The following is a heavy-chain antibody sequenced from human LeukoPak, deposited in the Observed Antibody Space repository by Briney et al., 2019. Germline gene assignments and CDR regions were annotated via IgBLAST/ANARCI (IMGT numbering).Heavy chain of an antibody. CDR1: GGSFSGYY. CDR3: ARPLRYSSSSVGGSGGDAFDI. CDR2: INHSGST. D-gene: IGHD6-6*01. Sequence: ESSETLSLTCAVYGGSFSGYYWSWIRQPPGKGLEWIGEINHSGSTNYNPSLKSRVTISVDTSKNQFSLKLSSVTAADTAVYYCARPLRYSSSSVGGSGGDAFDIWGQGTMVTVSS. J-gene: IGHJ3*02. V-gene: IGHV4-34*01.